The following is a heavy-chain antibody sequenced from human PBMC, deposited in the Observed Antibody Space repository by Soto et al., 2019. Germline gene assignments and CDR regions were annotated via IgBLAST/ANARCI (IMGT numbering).Heavy chain of an antibody. V-gene: IGHV1-2*02. CDR3: ARDQQHYDILTTYYYYGMDV. CDR2: INPNSGGT. Sequence: QVQLVQSGAEVKKPGASVKVSCKASGYTFTGYYMHWVRQAPGQGLEWMGWINPNSGGTNYAQTFQGRGTMTRDTPISTAYMELSRLRSDDTAVYYCARDQQHYDILTTYYYYGMDVWGQGTTVTVSS. CDR1: GYTFTGYY. J-gene: IGHJ6*02. D-gene: IGHD3-9*01.